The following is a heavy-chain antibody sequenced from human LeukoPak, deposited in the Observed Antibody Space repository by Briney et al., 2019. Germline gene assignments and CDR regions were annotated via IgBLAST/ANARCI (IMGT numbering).Heavy chain of an antibody. CDR2: IYPGDSDT. V-gene: IGHV5-51*01. D-gene: IGHD6-13*01. Sequence: PGESLKISCKGSGYNFTNYWIGWVRQMPGKGLEWMGIIYPGDSDTRYSPSFQGQVTISADKSISTAYLQWSSLKASDTAMYYCARRAYSSSWYVRTHAFDIWGQGTMVTVSS. CDR1: GYNFTNYW. J-gene: IGHJ3*02. CDR3: ARRAYSSSWYVRTHAFDI.